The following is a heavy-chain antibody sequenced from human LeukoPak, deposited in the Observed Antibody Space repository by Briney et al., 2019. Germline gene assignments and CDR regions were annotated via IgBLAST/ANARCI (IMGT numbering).Heavy chain of an antibody. CDR1: GGSISSYY. Sequence: SETLSLTCTVSGGSISSYYWSWIRQPPGKGLEWIGYIYYSGSTNYNPSLKSRVTISVDTSKNQFSLKLSSVTAADTAVYYCASVYRVPAAPYFDYWGQGTLVTVSS. CDR2: IYYSGST. CDR3: ASVYRVPAAPYFDY. J-gene: IGHJ4*02. D-gene: IGHD2-2*01. V-gene: IGHV4-59*01.